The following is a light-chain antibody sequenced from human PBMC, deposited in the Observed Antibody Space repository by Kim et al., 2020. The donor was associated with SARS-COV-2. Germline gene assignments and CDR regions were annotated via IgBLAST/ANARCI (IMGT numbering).Light chain of an antibody. V-gene: IGLV3-21*04. J-gene: IGLJ2*01. Sequence: VYVARGRAARITCGGNTIGSKSVHWYQPKPGLAPVLVIYYGSDRPSGIPERFSGSNSGNTATLTISRVEAGDEADYYCQVWDSSSVFGGGTQLTVL. CDR2: YGS. CDR1: TIGSKS. CDR3: QVWDSSSV.